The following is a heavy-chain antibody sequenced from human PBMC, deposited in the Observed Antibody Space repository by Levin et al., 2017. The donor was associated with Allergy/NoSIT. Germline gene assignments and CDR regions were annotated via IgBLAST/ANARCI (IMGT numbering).Heavy chain of an antibody. CDR1: GGSISSYY. CDR3: ARDNSIAARKFDY. Sequence: PGGSLRLSFTVSGGSISSYYWSWIRQPPGKGLEWIGYIYYSVSTNYNPSLKSRVTISVDTSKNQFSRKLSSVTAADTAVDYCARDNSIAARKFDYWGQGTLVTVSS. D-gene: IGHD6-6*01. J-gene: IGHJ4*02. CDR2: IYYSVST. V-gene: IGHV4-59*01.